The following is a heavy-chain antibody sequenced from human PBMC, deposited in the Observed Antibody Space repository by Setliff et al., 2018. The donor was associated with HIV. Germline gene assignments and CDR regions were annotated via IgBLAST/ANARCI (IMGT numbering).Heavy chain of an antibody. Sequence: ALVKVSCKASGGTFSSSAISWVRQAPGQGLEWMGGIIPIFDTANYAQKFQGRVTITADESTSTAYMELSSLRSEDTAIYYCARDPYGYCTTTTCYVPGYWGQGTLVTVSS. V-gene: IGHV1-69*13. J-gene: IGHJ4*02. CDR1: GGTFSSSA. D-gene: IGHD2-2*03. CDR2: IIPIFDTA. CDR3: ARDPYGYCTTTTCYVPGY.